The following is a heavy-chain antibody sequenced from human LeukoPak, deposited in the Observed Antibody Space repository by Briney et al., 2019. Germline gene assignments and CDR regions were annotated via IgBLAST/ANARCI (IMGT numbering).Heavy chain of an antibody. V-gene: IGHV3-33*01. CDR1: GFTFSKYG. D-gene: IGHD2-15*01. CDR3: VRDYCSGGSCYENNWFDP. CDR2: IWFDGSNR. J-gene: IGHJ5*02. Sequence: QAGGSLRLSCTASGFTFSKYGMHWVRQAPGKGLEWVAVIWFDGSNRNHADSVKGRFTISRDNSKNTLYLQMNSLRVEDTAVYFCVRDYCSGGSCYENNWFDPWGQGALVTVSS.